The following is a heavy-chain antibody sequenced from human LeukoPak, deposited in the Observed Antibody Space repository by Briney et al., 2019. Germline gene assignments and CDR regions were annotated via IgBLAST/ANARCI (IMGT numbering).Heavy chain of an antibody. V-gene: IGHV4-39*01. Sequence: SETLSLICTVSGGSISSSSYYWGWIRLPPGKGLEWIGSIYYSGSTYYNPSLKSRVTISVDTSKNQFSLKLSSVTAADTAVYYCASLEAMAEDAFDIWGQGTMVTVSS. CDR3: ASLEAMAEDAFDI. CDR1: GGSISSSSYY. CDR2: IYYSGST. J-gene: IGHJ3*02. D-gene: IGHD5-24*01.